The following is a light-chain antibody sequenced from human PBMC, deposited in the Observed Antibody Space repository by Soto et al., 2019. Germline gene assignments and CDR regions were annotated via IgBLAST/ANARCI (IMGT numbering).Light chain of an antibody. V-gene: IGKV3-20*01. CDR3: QQYGGSPNT. Sequence: EVVLTQSPGTLSLSPGERATLSCRASQSVSGSYLAWYQQKLGQAPTLLIFGASNRATGIPDRFSGSGSGTDFTLTISRLEPEDFAVYYCQQYGGSPNTFGQGTKVEIK. CDR1: QSVSGSY. J-gene: IGKJ2*01. CDR2: GAS.